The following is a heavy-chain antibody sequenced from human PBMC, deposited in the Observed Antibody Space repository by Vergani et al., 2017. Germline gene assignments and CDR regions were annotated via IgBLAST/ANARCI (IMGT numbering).Heavy chain of an antibody. CDR1: GFTFSSYA. V-gene: IGHV3-23*01. Sequence: EVQLLESGGGLVQPGGSLRLSFAASGFTFSSYAMSWVRQAPGKGLEWVSAISGSGGSTYYADSVKGRFTLPRDNSKNTLYLQMNSLRAEDTAVYYCAKEVSRIAAALMDVWGQGTTVTVS. CDR3: AKEVSRIAAALMDV. CDR2: ISGSGGST. J-gene: IGHJ6*02. D-gene: IGHD6-13*01.